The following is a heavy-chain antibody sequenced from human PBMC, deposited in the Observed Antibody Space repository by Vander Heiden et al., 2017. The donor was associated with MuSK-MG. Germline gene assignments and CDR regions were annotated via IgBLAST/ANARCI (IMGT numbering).Heavy chain of an antibody. J-gene: IGHJ4*02. D-gene: IGHD6-13*01. V-gene: IGHV1-3*01. CDR2: INAGNGDA. Sequence: QVQLVQSGAEVKKPGASVKVSCKASGYTFTSYSMHLVRQAAGQRREWMGWINAGNGDAKYSQNFQGRVTITRDTSASTAYMELSSPTSEDTAVYYCARSGCSSSWYHFDYWWQGTLVTIS. CDR3: ARSGCSSSWYHFDY. CDR1: GYTFTSYS.